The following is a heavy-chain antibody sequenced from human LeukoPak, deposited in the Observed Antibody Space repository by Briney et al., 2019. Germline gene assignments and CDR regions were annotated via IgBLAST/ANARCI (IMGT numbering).Heavy chain of an antibody. CDR3: ARMSITIFGVVPNWFDP. J-gene: IGHJ5*02. V-gene: IGHV1-18*01. D-gene: IGHD3-3*01. Sequence: ASVKVSCKASGYTFTSYGISWLRQAPGQGLEWMGWISAYNGNTNYAQKLQGRVTMTTDTSTSTAYMELRSLRSDDTAVYYCARMSITIFGVVPNWFDPWGQGTLVTVSS. CDR2: ISAYNGNT. CDR1: GYTFTSYG.